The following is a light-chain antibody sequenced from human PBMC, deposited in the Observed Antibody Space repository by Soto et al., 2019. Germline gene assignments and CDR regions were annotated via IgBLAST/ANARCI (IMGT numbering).Light chain of an antibody. CDR1: QDIRIF. J-gene: IGKJ4*01. CDR3: QQRYHWPPLT. Sequence: EIVLTQSPATLSLSPGDSATLSCTASQDIRIFLAWYQQKPGQAPRLLIYNASQRATGIPARFAGSGSGTDLTLTISSLGPEDFAVDYCQQRYHWPPLTFGGGTKVEIK. CDR2: NAS. V-gene: IGKV3-11*01.